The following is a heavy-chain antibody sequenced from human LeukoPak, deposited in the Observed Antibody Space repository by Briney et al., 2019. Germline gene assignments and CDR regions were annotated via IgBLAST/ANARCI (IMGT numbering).Heavy chain of an antibody. J-gene: IGHJ4*02. CDR3: ASKSGIAALTTDY. CDR1: GDSVSSNSAA. CDR2: TYYRSKWYN. V-gene: IGHV6-1*01. Sequence: SQTLSLTCAISGDSVSSNSAAWNWIRQSPSRGLEWLGRTYYRSKWYNDYAVSVKSRITINPDTSKNQFSLKLSSVTAADTAVYYCASKSGIAALTTDYWGQGTLVTVSS. D-gene: IGHD6-13*01.